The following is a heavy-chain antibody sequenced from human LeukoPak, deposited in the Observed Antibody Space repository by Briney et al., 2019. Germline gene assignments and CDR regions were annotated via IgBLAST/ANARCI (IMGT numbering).Heavy chain of an antibody. J-gene: IGHJ4*02. CDR1: GYTFNSYG. Sequence: ASVKVSCKASGYTFNSYGISWVRQAPGQGLEWMGWISVYNGDTKYAQKLQGRVTMTIDTSTSTVYMEVRSLRSDDTAVYYCARELLGAIMLIDYWGQGTLVTVSS. D-gene: IGHD5-12*01. CDR3: ARELLGAIMLIDY. CDR2: ISVYNGDT. V-gene: IGHV1-18*01.